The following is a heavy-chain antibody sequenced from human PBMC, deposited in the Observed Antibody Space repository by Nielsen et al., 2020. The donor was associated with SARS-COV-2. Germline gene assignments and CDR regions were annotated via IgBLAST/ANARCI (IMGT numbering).Heavy chain of an antibody. V-gene: IGHV3-30-3*01. Sequence: GESLKISCAASGFTFSSYAMHWVRQAPGKGLEWVAVISYDGSNKYYADSVKCRFTISRDNSKNTLYLQMNSLRAEDTAVYYCARQWDSGSLDYWGQGTLVTVSS. CDR2: ISYDGSNK. CDR3: ARQWDSGSLDY. CDR1: GFTFSSYA. D-gene: IGHD3-10*01. J-gene: IGHJ4*02.